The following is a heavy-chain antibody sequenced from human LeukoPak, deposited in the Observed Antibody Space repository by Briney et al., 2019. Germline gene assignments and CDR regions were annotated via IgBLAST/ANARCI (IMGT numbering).Heavy chain of an antibody. V-gene: IGHV1-18*01. D-gene: IGHD5-18*01. CDR2: ISAYNGNT. Sequence: ASEKVSCKASGYTFTRYGISWVRQAPGQGLEWMGWISAYNGNTNYAQKLQGRVTMTTDTSTSTAYMELRSLRSEDTAVYYCVRIEVGDTSKAYFEHWGQGTLVTVSS. J-gene: IGHJ4*02. CDR3: VRIEVGDTSKAYFEH. CDR1: GYTFTRYG.